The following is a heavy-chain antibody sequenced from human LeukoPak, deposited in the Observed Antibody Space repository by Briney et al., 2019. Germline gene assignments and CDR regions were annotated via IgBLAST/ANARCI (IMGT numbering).Heavy chain of an antibody. J-gene: IGHJ6*03. Sequence: PGGSLRLSCAASGFTVSSNYMSWVRQAPGKGLEWVSVIYSGGTTYYADSVKGRFTIPRDNSKNTLYLQMSSLRAEDTAVYYCARATFWSGYQRDSWYMDVWGKGTTVTVSS. CDR3: ARATFWSGYQRDSWYMDV. V-gene: IGHV3-66*02. D-gene: IGHD3-3*01. CDR1: GFTVSSNY. CDR2: IYSGGTT.